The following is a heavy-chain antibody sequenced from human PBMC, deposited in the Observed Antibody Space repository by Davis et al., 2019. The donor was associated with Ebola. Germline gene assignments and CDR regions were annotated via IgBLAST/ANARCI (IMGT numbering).Heavy chain of an antibody. J-gene: IGHJ3*01. Sequence: GESLKISCAASGFTFSSFAMSWVRQVPGKGLEWVSSITRSGAGAYYADSVKGRFTISRDNSKNTLHLQMNSLRVEDTAIYYCAKDTSNVWFDVWGQGTMVTVSS. CDR1: GFTFSSFA. CDR3: AKDTSNVWFDV. V-gene: IGHV3-23*01. CDR2: ITRSGAGA. D-gene: IGHD6-19*01.